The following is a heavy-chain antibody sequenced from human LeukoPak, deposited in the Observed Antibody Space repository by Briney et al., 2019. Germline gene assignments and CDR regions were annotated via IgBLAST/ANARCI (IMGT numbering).Heavy chain of an antibody. CDR1: GYTFTSYY. V-gene: IGHV1-46*01. D-gene: IGHD3-22*01. CDR3: ARASHYYDSSGSFDY. CDR2: INPSGGST. J-gene: IGHJ4*02. Sequence: ASVKVSCKASGYTFTSYYMHWVRQAPGQGLEWMGIINPSGGSTSYAQKFQGRVTMTRDTSTSTVYMEPSSLRSEDTAVYYCARASHYYDSSGSFDYWGQGTLVTVSS.